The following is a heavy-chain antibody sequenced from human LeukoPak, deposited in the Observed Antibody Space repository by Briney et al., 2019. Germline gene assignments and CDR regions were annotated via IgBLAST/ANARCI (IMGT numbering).Heavy chain of an antibody. Sequence: SETLSLTCAVYGGSFSGYYWGWIRQPPGKGLEWIGEINHSGSTNYNPSLKSRVTISVDTSKNQFSLKLSSVTAADTAVYYCATRRNYYGSGSYYKGAFDYWGQGTLVTVSS. V-gene: IGHV4-34*01. CDR1: GGSFSGYY. D-gene: IGHD3-10*01. J-gene: IGHJ4*02. CDR3: ATRRNYYGSGSYYKGAFDY. CDR2: INHSGST.